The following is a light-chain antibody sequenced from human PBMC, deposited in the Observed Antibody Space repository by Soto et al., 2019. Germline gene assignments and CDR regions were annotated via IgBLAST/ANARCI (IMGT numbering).Light chain of an antibody. Sequence: IVMTQSPATLSLSPGERATLSCRASQSVSSNLAWYQQKPGQAPRLLIYDASNRATGIPARFSGSGSGTDFTLTISSLEPEDFAVYYCQQRSNWPITFGPGTKVDIK. CDR1: QSVSSN. V-gene: IGKV3-11*01. CDR3: QQRSNWPIT. CDR2: DAS. J-gene: IGKJ3*01.